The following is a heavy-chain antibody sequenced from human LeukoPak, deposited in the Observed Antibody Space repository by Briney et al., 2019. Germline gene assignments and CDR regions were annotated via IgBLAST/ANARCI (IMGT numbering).Heavy chain of an antibody. CDR1: GYTFTGYY. CDR3: ARARRIAVAVYDY. D-gene: IGHD6-19*01. V-gene: IGHV1-2*02. J-gene: IGHJ4*02. CDR2: SNPNSGGT. Sequence: ASVKVSCKASGYTFTGYYMHWLRQAPGQGLEWMGWSNPNSGGTNYAQKFQGRVTMTRDTSISTAYMELSRLRSDDTAVYYCARARRIAVAVYDYWGQGTLVTVSS.